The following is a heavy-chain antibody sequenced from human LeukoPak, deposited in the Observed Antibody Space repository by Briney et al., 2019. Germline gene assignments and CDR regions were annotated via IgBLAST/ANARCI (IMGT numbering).Heavy chain of an antibody. CDR3: ARHLHYYGSGNYYYYFYAMDV. CDR1: GFTFSSYW. V-gene: IGHV3-7*02. D-gene: IGHD3-10*01. CDR2: IKQDGSEK. Sequence: GGSLRLSCAASGFTFSSYWMSWVRQAPGKGLEWVANIKQDGSEKYCVDSVKGRFTISRDNSKNTLYLQMNSLRADDTAVYYCARHLHYYGSGNYYYYFYAMDVWGQGTTVTVSS. J-gene: IGHJ6*02.